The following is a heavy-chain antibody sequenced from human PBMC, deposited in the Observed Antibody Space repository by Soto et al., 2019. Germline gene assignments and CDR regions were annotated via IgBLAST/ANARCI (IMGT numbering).Heavy chain of an antibody. D-gene: IGHD3-10*01. V-gene: IGHV4-31*11. Sequence: PSETLSLTCAVSGGSISSGGYYWSWIRQHPGKGLEWIGYIYYSGSTYYNPSLKSRLTMSVDTSKNQFSLKLSSVTAEDTAVYYCARDGEVRGVFDYWGQGTLVTVSS. CDR2: IYYSGST. CDR3: ARDGEVRGVFDY. J-gene: IGHJ4*02. CDR1: GGSISSGGYY.